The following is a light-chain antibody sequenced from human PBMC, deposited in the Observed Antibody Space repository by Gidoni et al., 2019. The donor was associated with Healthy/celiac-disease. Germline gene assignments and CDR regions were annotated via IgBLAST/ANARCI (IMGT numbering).Light chain of an antibody. V-gene: IGKV1-33*01. CDR2: DAS. J-gene: IGKJ5*01. CDR3: QQYDNLPPLIT. CDR1: QDISNY. Sequence: DIQMTQSPSSLSASVGDRVTITCQASQDISNYLNWYQQKPGKAPKLLIYDASNLETGVPSRFSGSGSGTDFTFTISSLQPEDIATYYCQQYDNLPPLITFXXXTRLEIK.